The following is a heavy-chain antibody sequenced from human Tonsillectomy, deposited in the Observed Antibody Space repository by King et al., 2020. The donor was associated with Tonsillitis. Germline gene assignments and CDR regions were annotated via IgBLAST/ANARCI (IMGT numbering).Heavy chain of an antibody. J-gene: IGHJ3*01. CDR3: VRDGNRVSNAFDV. D-gene: IGHD1/OR15-1a*01. V-gene: IGHV1-18*01. CDR1: NYTFTNYG. Sequence: EQLVQSGAEVKKPGASVKVSCKASNYTFTNYGVSWVRQAPGQGLEWMGWISGNKGNTKYAQKLQGRVTMITDTSTSTAYMELRSLRSDDTAVYYCVRDGNRVSNAFDVWGQGTMVTVSS. CDR2: ISGNKGNT.